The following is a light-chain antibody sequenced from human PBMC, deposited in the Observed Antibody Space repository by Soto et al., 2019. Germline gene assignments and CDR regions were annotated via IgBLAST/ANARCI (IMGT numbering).Light chain of an antibody. J-gene: IGKJ2*01. CDR2: AAS. CDR1: QSIAFY. Sequence: DIQLTQSPSSLSASVGDRVTITCRASQSIAFYVNWFQQKPGIAPRLLIYAASSLHSGVPSRFSGSGSGTDLTLTINSLQPEDSATYFCQQSSNSPMYTFGQGTK. V-gene: IGKV1-39*01. CDR3: QQSSNSPMYT.